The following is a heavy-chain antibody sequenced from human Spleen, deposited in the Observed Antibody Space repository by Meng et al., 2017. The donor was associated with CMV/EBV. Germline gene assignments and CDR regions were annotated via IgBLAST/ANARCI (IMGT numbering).Heavy chain of an antibody. CDR2: INPNSGGT. Sequence: ASVKVSCKASGYTFTGYYMHWVRQAPGQGLEWMGWINPNSGGTNYAQKFQGRVTMTRDTSTGTVYMELSSLRSEDTAVYYCARAPLPLLEWLPNFDYWGQGTLVTVSS. V-gene: IGHV1-2*02. CDR1: GYTFTGYY. J-gene: IGHJ4*02. D-gene: IGHD3-3*01. CDR3: ARAPLPLLEWLPNFDY.